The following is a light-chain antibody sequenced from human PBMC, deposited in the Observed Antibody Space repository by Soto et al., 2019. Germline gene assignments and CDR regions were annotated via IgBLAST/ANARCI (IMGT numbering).Light chain of an antibody. CDR3: QQYGASRPYT. CDR2: AAY. V-gene: IGKV3-20*01. J-gene: IGKJ2*01. Sequence: EIVLTQSPGTLSLSPGEIATLSCRASRSFATSYLARYQQKPAQPPRLLIYAAYIRATGIPDRFSGSGSGTDFSLTINRLEPDDIAVYDCQQYGASRPYTFGQGTRLEIK. CDR1: RSFATSY.